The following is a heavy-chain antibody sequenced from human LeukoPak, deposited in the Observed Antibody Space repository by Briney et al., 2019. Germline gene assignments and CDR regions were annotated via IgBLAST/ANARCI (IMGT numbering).Heavy chain of an antibody. CDR3: ARQKWDRLTYYYYGMDV. CDR2: VSYSGTP. J-gene: IGHJ6*02. D-gene: IGHD1-26*01. V-gene: IGHV4-59*08. Sequence: SETLSLTCTVSGGSINNYYWSWIRQPPGKGLEWVGYVSYSGTPDYNPSLKSRATISLDTSRNQFSLQLRSVTAADTAEYYGARQKWDRLTYYYYGMDVWGQGTTVTVSS. CDR1: GGSINNYY.